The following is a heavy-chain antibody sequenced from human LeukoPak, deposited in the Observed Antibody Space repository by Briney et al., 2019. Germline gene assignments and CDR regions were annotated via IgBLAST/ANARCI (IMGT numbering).Heavy chain of an antibody. CDR1: GGSFSGYY. J-gene: IGHJ4*02. CDR3: ARGPFNMGWAAKPTGFDY. V-gene: IGHV4-34*01. D-gene: IGHD1-26*01. CDR2: INHSGST. Sequence: SETLSLTCAVYGGSFSGYYWSWIRQPPGKGLEWIGEINHSGSTNYNPSLKSRVTISVDTSKNQFSLKLSSVTAADTAMYYCARGPFNMGWAAKPTGFDYWGQGTLVTVSS.